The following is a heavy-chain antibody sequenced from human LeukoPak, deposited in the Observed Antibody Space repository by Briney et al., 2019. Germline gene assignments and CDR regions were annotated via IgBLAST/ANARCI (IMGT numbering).Heavy chain of an antibody. V-gene: IGHV3-74*01. J-gene: IGHJ6*04. Sequence: SGGSLRLSCAASGFTFSSYWMHWVRQAPGKGLVWVSRIYSDEISITYADSVKGRFTISRDNAKNSLYLQMNSLRAEDTAVYYCAELGITMIGGVWGKGTTVTISS. D-gene: IGHD3-10*02. CDR2: IYSDEISI. CDR3: AELGITMIGGV. CDR1: GFTFSSYW.